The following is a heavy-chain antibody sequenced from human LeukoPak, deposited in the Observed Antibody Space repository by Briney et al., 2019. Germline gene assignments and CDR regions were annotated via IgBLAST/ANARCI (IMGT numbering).Heavy chain of an antibody. D-gene: IGHD3-22*01. CDR1: GGSISSSSYY. CDR2: IYYSGST. V-gene: IGHV4-39*07. Sequence: SETLSLTCTVSGGSISSSSYYWGWMRQPPGKGLEWIGSIYYSGSTYYNPSLKSRVTISVDTSKNQFSLKLSSVTAADTAVYYCARVDYYDSSPDYWGQGTLVTVSS. J-gene: IGHJ4*02. CDR3: ARVDYYDSSPDY.